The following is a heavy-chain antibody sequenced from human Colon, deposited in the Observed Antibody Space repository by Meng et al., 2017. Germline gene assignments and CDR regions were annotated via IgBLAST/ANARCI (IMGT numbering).Heavy chain of an antibody. Sequence: GESLKISCKGSGYSFSSYWIVWVRQMPGKGLEWMGIIYPGDSDIKYSPSFQGQVTISADKSISTAYLQWSSLKASDTAMYYCARRSYCDGDCTVYPHYYYGMDVWGQGTTVTVSS. CDR1: GYSFSSYW. CDR3: ARRSYCDGDCTVYPHYYYGMDV. D-gene: IGHD2-21*02. J-gene: IGHJ6*02. CDR2: IYPGDSDI. V-gene: IGHV5-51*01.